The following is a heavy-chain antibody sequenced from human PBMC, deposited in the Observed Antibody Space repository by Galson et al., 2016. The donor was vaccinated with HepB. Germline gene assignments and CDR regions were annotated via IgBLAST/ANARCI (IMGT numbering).Heavy chain of an antibody. CDR1: GYSFTSYW. CDR2: IYPGDSDT. CDR3: ARRGYYDSSGYYGYYYYGMDV. Sequence: QSGAEVKKPGESLKISCKGSGYSFTSYWIGWVRQMPGKGLEWMGIIYPGDSDTRYSPSFQGQVTISADKSISTACLQWSSLKASDTAMYYCARRGYYDSSGYYGYYYYGMDVWGQGTTVTVSS. D-gene: IGHD3-22*01. J-gene: IGHJ6*02. V-gene: IGHV5-51*01.